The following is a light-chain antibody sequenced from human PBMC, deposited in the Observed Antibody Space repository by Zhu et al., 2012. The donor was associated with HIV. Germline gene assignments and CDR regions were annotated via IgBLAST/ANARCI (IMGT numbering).Light chain of an antibody. CDR1: QSASIF. CDR2: DAT. CDR3: QQRRNWPLT. V-gene: IGKV3-11*01. J-gene: IGKJ4*01. Sequence: IVLTQSPATLSLSPGERATLSCRASQSASIFVAWYQQRPGQAPRLLIYDATKRATGIPARFSGSGSGTDFTLTISSLEPEDFALYYCQQRRNWPLTFGGGTQGGDQ.